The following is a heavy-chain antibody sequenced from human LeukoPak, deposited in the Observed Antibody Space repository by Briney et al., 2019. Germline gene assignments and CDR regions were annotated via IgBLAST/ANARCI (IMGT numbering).Heavy chain of an antibody. J-gene: IGHJ4*02. CDR2: ISAYNGNT. CDR3: ARDRGLFLWFGGDYYFDY. D-gene: IGHD3-10*01. V-gene: IGHV1-18*01. CDR1: GYTFTSYG. Sequence: ASVKVSCKASGYTFTSYGISWVRQAPGQGLEWMGWISAYNGNTNYAQKLQGRVTMTTDTSTSTAYMELRSLRSDDTAVYYCARDRGLFLWFGGDYYFDYWGQGTLVTVSS.